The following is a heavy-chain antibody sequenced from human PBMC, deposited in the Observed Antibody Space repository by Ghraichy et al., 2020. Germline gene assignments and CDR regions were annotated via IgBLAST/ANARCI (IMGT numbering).Heavy chain of an antibody. CDR2: IIPIFGTA. CDR3: ARAHDYGDYFDY. Sequence: SVKVSCKASGGTFSSYAISWVRQAPGQGLEWMGGIIPIFGTANYAQKFQGRVTITADESTSTAYMELSSLRSEDTAVYYCARAHDYGDYFDYWGQGTLVTVSS. D-gene: IGHD4-17*01. V-gene: IGHV1-69*13. CDR1: GGTFSSYA. J-gene: IGHJ4*02.